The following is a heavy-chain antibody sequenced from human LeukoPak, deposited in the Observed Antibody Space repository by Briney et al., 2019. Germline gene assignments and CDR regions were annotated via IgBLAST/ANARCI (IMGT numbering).Heavy chain of an antibody. CDR2: IGSDGRT. V-gene: IGHV3-23*01. D-gene: IGHD4-17*01. CDR3: ARRAGEYSHPYDY. J-gene: IGHJ4*02. CDR1: GFTFSGNA. Sequence: GGSLRLSCEASGFTFSGNAMAWVRQAPGKGPEWVSGIGSDGRTHYSDSVKGRFTISRDNSRNTLYLQMNSLRAEDTAVYYCARRAGEYSHPYDYWGQGTLVTVSS.